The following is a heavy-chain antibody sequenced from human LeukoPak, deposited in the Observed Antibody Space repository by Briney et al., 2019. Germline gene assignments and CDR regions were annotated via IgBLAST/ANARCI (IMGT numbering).Heavy chain of an antibody. CDR2: ISSSSSYI. J-gene: IGHJ6*03. V-gene: IGHV3-21*01. CDR1: GFTFSSYS. CDR3: ARWADYYDLYYMDV. D-gene: IGHD3-3*01. Sequence: SGGSLRLSCAASGFTFSSYSMNWVRQAPGKGLEWVSSISSSSSYIYYADSVKGRFTISRDNAMNSLYLQMNSLRAEDTAVYYCARWADYYDLYYMDVWGKGTTVTVSS.